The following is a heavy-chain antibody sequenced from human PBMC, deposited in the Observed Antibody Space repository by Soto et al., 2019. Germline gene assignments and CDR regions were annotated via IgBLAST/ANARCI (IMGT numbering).Heavy chain of an antibody. Sequence: QVQLVQSGAEVKKPGSSVKVSCKASGDTFNFYTINWVRQAPGLGLEWMGRFNPILSFSNSALKFQGRVTLTADKSTSTAYMVLGSLRSEDTAIYYCATSFGSGSRAFDDWGQGPLVTVSS. J-gene: IGHJ4*02. CDR3: ATSFGSGSRAFDD. CDR1: GDTFNFYT. D-gene: IGHD3-10*01. V-gene: IGHV1-69*02. CDR2: FNPILSFS.